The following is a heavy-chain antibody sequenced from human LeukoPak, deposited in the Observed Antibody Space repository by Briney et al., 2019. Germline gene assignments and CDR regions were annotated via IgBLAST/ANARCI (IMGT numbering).Heavy chain of an antibody. V-gene: IGHV3-23*01. J-gene: IGHJ4*02. CDR3: ANENGDSSSDY. CDR2: ISGSGGTT. Sequence: PGGSLRLSCVVSGFSFGSEAMNWVRQAPGKGLEWVSAISGSGGTTFHADSVKGRFTVSRDNSKNTLYLQMNSLRVDDTAVYYCANENGDSSSDYWGQGTLVTVSS. D-gene: IGHD6-6*01. CDR1: GFSFGSEA.